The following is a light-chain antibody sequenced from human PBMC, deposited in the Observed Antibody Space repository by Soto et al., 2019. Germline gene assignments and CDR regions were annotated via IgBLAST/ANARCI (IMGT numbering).Light chain of an antibody. V-gene: IGKV1-5*01. CDR2: DAS. CDR3: QQYNSYSFT. Sequence: DIQMTQSPSTLSGSVVDRVTITCRASQSLSSWLAWYQQKPGKAPKLLIYDASSLESGVPSRFSGSGSGTEFTLTISSLQPDDFATYYCQQYNSYSFTFGPGTKVDIK. CDR1: QSLSSW. J-gene: IGKJ3*01.